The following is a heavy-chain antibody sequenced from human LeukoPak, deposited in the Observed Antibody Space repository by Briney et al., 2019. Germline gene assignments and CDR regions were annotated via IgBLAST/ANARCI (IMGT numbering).Heavy chain of an antibody. J-gene: IGHJ4*02. CDR1: GFTLSSYS. D-gene: IGHD4-17*01. CDR3: ATDDYGAQDY. CDR2: ISSSSRTI. Sequence: GGSLRLSCAASGFTLSSYSMNWVRQAPGKGLEWVSKISSSSRTIYYADSVKGRFTISRDNAKNSLYLQMNSLRVEDTAVYYCATDDYGAQDYWGQGTLVTVSS. V-gene: IGHV3-48*01.